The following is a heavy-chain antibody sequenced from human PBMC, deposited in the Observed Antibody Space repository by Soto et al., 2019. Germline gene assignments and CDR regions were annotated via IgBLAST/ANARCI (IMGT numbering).Heavy chain of an antibody. Sequence: QVQLVQSGAEVKKPGASVKVSCKASGYTFTSYAMHWVRQAPGQRLEWMGWINAGKGNTRYSQKFQGRVTFTRDTSASTAYMEVSSLRSEDTAVYYCARDVDTTMAYYFDPWGQGTRVTVSS. J-gene: IGHJ4*02. CDR3: ARDVDTTMAYYFDP. CDR2: INAGKGNT. D-gene: IGHD5-18*01. V-gene: IGHV1-3*01. CDR1: GYTFTSYA.